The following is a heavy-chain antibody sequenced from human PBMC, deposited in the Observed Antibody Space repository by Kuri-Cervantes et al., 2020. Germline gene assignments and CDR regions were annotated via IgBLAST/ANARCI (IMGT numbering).Heavy chain of an antibody. D-gene: IGHD6-13*01. Sequence: ASVKVSCKASGYTFTSYDINWVRQATGQGLEWMGWMNPNSGNTGYAQKFQGRVTMTRNTSISTAYMELSSLRSEDTAVYYCARVGNAGGIAAAGGGVDVWGQGTTVTVCS. V-gene: IGHV1-8*01. CDR3: ARVGNAGGIAAAGGGVDV. CDR1: GYTFTSYD. CDR2: MNPNSGNT. J-gene: IGHJ6*02.